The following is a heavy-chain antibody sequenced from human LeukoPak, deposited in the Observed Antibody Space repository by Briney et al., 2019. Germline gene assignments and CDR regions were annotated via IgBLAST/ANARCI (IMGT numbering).Heavy chain of an antibody. D-gene: IGHD2-15*01. V-gene: IGHV4-34*01. CDR3: ATSTCSGGSCYSYYVDV. CDR1: GGSFRNYY. J-gene: IGHJ6*03. Sequence: SETLSLTCAVYGGSFRNYYWTWIRQSPGKGLEWIGEINHDGITNYNPPLKSRVTISADTSKNQFSLNLNSVTVADTAVYYCATSTCSGGSCYSYYVDVWGNGTTVTVSS. CDR2: INHDGIT.